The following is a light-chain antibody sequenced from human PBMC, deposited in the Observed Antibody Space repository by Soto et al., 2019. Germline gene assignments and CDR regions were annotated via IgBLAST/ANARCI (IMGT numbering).Light chain of an antibody. J-gene: IGKJ1*01. CDR1: QGIRND. Sequence: AIQMTQSPSSLSASVGDRVTITCRASQGIRNDLGWYQQKPGEAPKLLIYAASSLQSGVPSRFSGSGSGTDFTLTITSLQPEDFATYYCLQDYNYPWTFGQGTKVEIK. CDR2: AAS. V-gene: IGKV1-6*01. CDR3: LQDYNYPWT.